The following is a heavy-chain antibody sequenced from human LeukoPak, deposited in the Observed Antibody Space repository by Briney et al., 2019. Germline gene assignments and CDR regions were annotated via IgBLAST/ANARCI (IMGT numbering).Heavy chain of an antibody. V-gene: IGHV4-31*03. Sequence: SQTLSLTCTVSGGSISSGGYSWSWIRQHPGKGLEGIVYIYYSGSTHYNPSLKSRVTISVDTSKIQSSLKLSSVTAADTAVYYCARVRLGRVVPAAIVDYWGQGTLVTVSS. J-gene: IGHJ4*02. CDR2: IYYSGST. D-gene: IGHD2-2*01. CDR3: ARVRLGRVVPAAIVDY. CDR1: GGSISSGGYS.